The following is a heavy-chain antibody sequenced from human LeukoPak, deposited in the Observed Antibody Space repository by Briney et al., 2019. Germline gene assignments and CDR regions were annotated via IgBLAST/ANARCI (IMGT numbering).Heavy chain of an antibody. CDR3: ARELGISFDY. Sequence: SETLSLTCTVSGGSISSGGYYWSWIRQPPGKGLEWIGYIYHSGSTYYNPSLKSRVTISVDRSKNQFSLKLSSVTAADTAVYYCARELGISFDYWGQGTLVTVSS. CDR2: IYHSGST. D-gene: IGHD7-27*01. J-gene: IGHJ4*02. V-gene: IGHV4-30-2*01. CDR1: GGSISSGGYY.